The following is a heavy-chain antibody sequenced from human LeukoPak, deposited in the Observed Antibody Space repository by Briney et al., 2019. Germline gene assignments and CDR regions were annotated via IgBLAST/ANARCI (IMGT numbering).Heavy chain of an antibody. J-gene: IGHJ3*01. CDR2: TYYSGST. V-gene: IGHV4-59*08. D-gene: IGHD5-24*01. Sequence: SETLSLTCTVSGGPIRDFYWSWIRLPPGKGLEWIGYTYYSGSTSYNPSLQSRVAISVDMSKSQFSLELSSVTAADTAIYYCTRHKGWLQSPDAFDVWGQGTMVTVSS. CDR1: GGPIRDFY. CDR3: TRHKGWLQSPDAFDV.